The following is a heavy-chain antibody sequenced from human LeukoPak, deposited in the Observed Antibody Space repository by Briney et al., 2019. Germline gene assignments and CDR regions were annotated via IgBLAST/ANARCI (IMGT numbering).Heavy chain of an antibody. Sequence: PGGSLRLSCAASGFSFSDYYMSWIRQTPEEGLEWLSYISSSSDYKNYADSLKGRFTISRDNAKNSVYLQMNSLRAEDTAVYHCARQGLYDSSDFWTFQHWGQGTLVTVSS. V-gene: IGHV3-11*06. J-gene: IGHJ1*01. CDR2: ISSSSDYK. D-gene: IGHD3/OR15-3a*01. CDR3: ARQGLYDSSDFWTFQH. CDR1: GFSFSDYY.